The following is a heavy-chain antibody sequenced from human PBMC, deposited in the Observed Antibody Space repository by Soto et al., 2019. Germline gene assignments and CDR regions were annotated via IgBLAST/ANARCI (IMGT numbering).Heavy chain of an antibody. CDR1: GFTFSSYA. J-gene: IGHJ5*02. V-gene: IGHV3-30-3*01. Sequence: GGSLRLSCAASGFTFSSYAMHWVRQAPGKGLEWVAVISYDGSNKYYADSVKGRFTISRDNSKNTLYLQMNSLRAEDTAVYYCARDPTLAVAGTGINWFDPWGQGTLVTVSS. CDR2: ISYDGSNK. D-gene: IGHD6-19*01. CDR3: ARDPTLAVAGTGINWFDP.